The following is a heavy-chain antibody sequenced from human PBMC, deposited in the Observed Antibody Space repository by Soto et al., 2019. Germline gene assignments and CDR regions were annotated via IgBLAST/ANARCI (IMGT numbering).Heavy chain of an antibody. CDR2: IFYSGTT. D-gene: IGHD2-2*01. J-gene: IGHJ5*02. CDR1: GACISTSSYV. CDR3: ARHAILWVPAAIGP. V-gene: IGHV4-39*01. Sequence: EPLSLTCNVAGACISTSSYVWGWIRQPPGKGLEWIGSIFYSGTTYYNPSLKSRVTISVDTSKNQFSLKLSSVTVGDTAIYYCARHAILWVPAAIGPWGQGALVTVSS.